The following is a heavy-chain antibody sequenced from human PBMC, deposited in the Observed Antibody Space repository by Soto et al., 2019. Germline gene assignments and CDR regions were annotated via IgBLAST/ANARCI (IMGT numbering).Heavy chain of an antibody. CDR2: ISPYTGNT. CDR1: GYIFVNYG. J-gene: IGHJ6*02. V-gene: IGHV1-18*01. D-gene: IGHD3-16*01. Sequence: QVQLVQSGDEVMKPGASVKVSCKASGYIFVNYGIAWVRQAPRQGLEWMGRISPYTGNTHSASKVQGRLTMTTDTSTSTAYMDLGSLTSDDTAVYYCVMVDNYVTPTPQDVWGQGTTVTVSS. CDR3: VMVDNYVTPTPQDV.